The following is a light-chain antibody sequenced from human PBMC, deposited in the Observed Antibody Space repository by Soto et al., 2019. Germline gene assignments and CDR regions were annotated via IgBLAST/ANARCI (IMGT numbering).Light chain of an antibody. Sequence: QAVVTQEPSLTVSPGGTVTLTCACSTGAVTSDYFPNWFQQRPGQPPRSLIYKVNNRHSWTPARFSGSLLGGKAALTLSALQPEDEADYYCLLFYGGVDIFGGGAKLTVL. CDR3: LLFYGGVDI. CDR2: KVN. V-gene: IGLV7-43*01. J-gene: IGLJ1*01. CDR1: TGAVTSDYF.